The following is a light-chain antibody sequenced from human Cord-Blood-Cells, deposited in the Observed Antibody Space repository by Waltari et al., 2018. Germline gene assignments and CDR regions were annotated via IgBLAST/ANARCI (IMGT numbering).Light chain of an antibody. CDR3: HHSYSTLRFT. V-gene: IGKV1-39*01. CDR2: AAS. CDR1: QSISSY. J-gene: IGKJ3*01. Sequence: DIQMTQSPSSLSASVGDRVTITCRASQSISSYLNWYQQKPGKAPKLLIYAASSLQSGVPPRLSGSGSVTDLTLTNRRMQHGDCVTYYCHHSYSTLRFTFGPGTKVDIK.